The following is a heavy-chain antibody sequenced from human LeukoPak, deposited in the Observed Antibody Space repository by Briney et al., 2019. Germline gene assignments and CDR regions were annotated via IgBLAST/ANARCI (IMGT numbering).Heavy chain of an antibody. J-gene: IGHJ4*02. Sequence: PGGSLRLSCAASGFTFSSYSMNWVRQAPGKGLEWVSYISSSSSTIYYADSVKGRFTISRDNSKNTLYLQMNSLRAEDTAVYYCAKDRADSIAVAGTTFDYWGQGTLVTVSS. CDR3: AKDRADSIAVAGTTFDY. CDR2: ISSSSSTI. V-gene: IGHV3-48*01. D-gene: IGHD6-19*01. CDR1: GFTFSSYS.